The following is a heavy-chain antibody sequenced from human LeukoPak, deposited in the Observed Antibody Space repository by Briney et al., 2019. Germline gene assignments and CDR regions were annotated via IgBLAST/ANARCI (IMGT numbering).Heavy chain of an antibody. V-gene: IGHV1-18*04. Sequence: ASVKVSCKASGYTFTSYGISWVRQAPGQGLESMGWISAYNGNTNYAQKLQGRVTMTTDTSTSTAYMELRSLRSDDTAVYYCARDSDGERVSWFDPWGQGTLVTVSS. CDR2: ISAYNGNT. D-gene: IGHD5-24*01. CDR3: ARDSDGERVSWFDP. CDR1: GYTFTSYG. J-gene: IGHJ5*02.